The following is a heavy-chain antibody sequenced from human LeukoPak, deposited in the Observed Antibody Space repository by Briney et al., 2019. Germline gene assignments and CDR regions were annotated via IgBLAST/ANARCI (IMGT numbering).Heavy chain of an antibody. CDR3: AREELWFGELSVAAFDI. CDR2: ISSSGSTI. V-gene: IGHV3-48*03. D-gene: IGHD3-10*01. Sequence: PGGSLRLSCAASGFTFSSYEMIWVRQAPGKGLEWVSYISSSGSTIYYADSVKGRFTISRDNAKNSLYLQMNSLRAEDTAVYYCAREELWFGELSVAAFDIWGQGTMVTVSA. J-gene: IGHJ3*02. CDR1: GFTFSSYE.